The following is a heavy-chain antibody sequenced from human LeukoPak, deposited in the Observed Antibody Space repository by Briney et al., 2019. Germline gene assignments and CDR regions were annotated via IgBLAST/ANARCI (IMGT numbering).Heavy chain of an antibody. CDR2: IYYSGST. CDR3: ARAPGILNDAFDI. J-gene: IGHJ3*02. D-gene: IGHD3-10*01. CDR1: GGSISSSSYY. Sequence: SETLSLTCTVSGGSISSSSYYWGWIRQPPGKGLEWIGSIYYSGSTYYNPSLKSRVTISVDTSKNQFSLKLSSVTAADTAVYYCARAPGILNDAFDIWGQGTMVTVSS. V-gene: IGHV4-39*07.